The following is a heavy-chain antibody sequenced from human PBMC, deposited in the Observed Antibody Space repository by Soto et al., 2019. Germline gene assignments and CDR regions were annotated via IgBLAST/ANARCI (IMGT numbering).Heavy chain of an antibody. J-gene: IGHJ3*01. D-gene: IGHD2-15*01. V-gene: IGHV1-18*01. CDR3: ARGRGPVIPAGTPDAFDV. CDR2: ISAFNYYT. CDR1: GYTVNKYG. Sequence: AAVKVSCKASGYTVNKYGCNWVRQAAGQGLEWMGRISAFNYYTNLAQKFQVRLTLTTDAATNTAYMELQVLRSDETSMYYCARGRGPVIPAGTPDAFDVCGQGTMVTVS.